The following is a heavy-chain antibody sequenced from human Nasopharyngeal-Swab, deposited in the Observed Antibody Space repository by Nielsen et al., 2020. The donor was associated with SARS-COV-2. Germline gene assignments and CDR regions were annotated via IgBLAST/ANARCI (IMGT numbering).Heavy chain of an antibody. J-gene: IGHJ4*02. D-gene: IGHD1-26*01. Sequence: GGSLRLSCVVSQFAFGNYWMSWVRQAPGKGPEWVANLKQDGSEKYYVDSVKGRFTISRDNAKNSLYLQMNSLRAEDTAVYHCVTGGSYYVYWGQGTLVTVSS. CDR1: QFAFGNYW. CDR3: VTGGSYYVY. V-gene: IGHV3-7*01. CDR2: LKQDGSEK.